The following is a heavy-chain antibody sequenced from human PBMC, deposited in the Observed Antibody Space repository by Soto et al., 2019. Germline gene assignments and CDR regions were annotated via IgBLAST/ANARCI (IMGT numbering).Heavy chain of an antibody. J-gene: IGHJ4*02. CDR2: IYYSGST. CDR1: GGSISSSSYY. D-gene: IGHD2-15*01. Sequence: QLQLQESGPGLVKPSETLSLTCTVSGGSISSSSYYWGWIRQPPGKGLEWIGSIYYSGSTYYNPSRKLXXPXSXXTSQNQFPLKLSSVTAADTAVYYCARMGGPSSFDYWGQGTLVTVSS. V-gene: IGHV4-39*01. CDR3: ARMGGPSSFDY.